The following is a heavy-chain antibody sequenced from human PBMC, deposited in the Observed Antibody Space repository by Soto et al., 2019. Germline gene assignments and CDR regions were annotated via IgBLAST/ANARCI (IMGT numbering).Heavy chain of an antibody. J-gene: IGHJ4*02. V-gene: IGHV4-34*01. CDR2: INHSGST. CDR3: ARGYYGSGSYWDY. D-gene: IGHD3-10*01. Sequence: LETLSLTCAVDGGSFSGYYGSWIRQHPGKGLEWIGEINHSGSTNYNPSLKSRVTISVDTSKNQFSLKLSSVTAADTAVYYCARGYYGSGSYWDYWGQGTLVPVSS. CDR1: GGSFSGYY.